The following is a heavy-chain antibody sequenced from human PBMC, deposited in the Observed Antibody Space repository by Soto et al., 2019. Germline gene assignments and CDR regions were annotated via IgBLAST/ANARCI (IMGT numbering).Heavy chain of an antibody. CDR3: ARDKITGLFDY. CDR2: FFIGGNT. J-gene: IGHJ4*02. V-gene: IGHV4-34*12. D-gene: IGHD3-10*01. Sequence: SETLSLTCAVYGGSFSGYYWGWMRQPPGKGLEWIASFFIGGNTYYNPSLKSRVTISVDTSKNQFSLKLTSVTAADTAVYYCARDKITGLFDYWGQGTLVTVSS. CDR1: GGSFSGYY.